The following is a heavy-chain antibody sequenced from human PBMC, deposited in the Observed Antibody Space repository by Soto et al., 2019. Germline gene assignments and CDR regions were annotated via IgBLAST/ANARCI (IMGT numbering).Heavy chain of an antibody. CDR2: IIPIFGTA. J-gene: IGHJ6*02. CDR3: ARGWLYYYGSGSYYYYYYGMDV. D-gene: IGHD3-10*01. CDR1: GGTFSSYA. V-gene: IGHV1-69*13. Sequence: GASVKVSCKASGGTFSSYAISWVRQAPGQGLEWMGGIIPIFGTANYAQKFQGRVTITADESTSTAYMELSSLRSEDTAVYYCARGWLYYYGSGSYYYYYYGMDVWGQGTTVTVSS.